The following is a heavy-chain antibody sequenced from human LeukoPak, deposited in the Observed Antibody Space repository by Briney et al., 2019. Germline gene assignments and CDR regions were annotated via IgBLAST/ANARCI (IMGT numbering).Heavy chain of an antibody. V-gene: IGHV1-18*01. Sequence: ASVKVSCKASGGTFSSYAISWVRQAPGQGLEWMGWISAYNGNTNYAQKLQGRVTMTTDTSTSTAYMELRSLRSDDTAVYYCARVCSGGWYAIDYYYYYMDVWGKGTTVTISS. CDR3: ARVCSGGWYAIDYYYYYMDV. D-gene: IGHD6-19*01. CDR2: ISAYNGNT. CDR1: GGTFSSYA. J-gene: IGHJ6*03.